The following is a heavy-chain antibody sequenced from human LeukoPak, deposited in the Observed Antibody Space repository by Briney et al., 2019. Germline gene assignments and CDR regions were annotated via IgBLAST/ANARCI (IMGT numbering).Heavy chain of an antibody. CDR1: GFTFRSCW. CDR2: IKQDGSEK. Sequence: GGSLRLSCATSGFTFRSCWMSWVRQAPGKGLEWVANIKQDGSEKYYVDSVKGRVTISRDNAKNSLYLQMNSLRAEDTAVYYCARDRGSYCSGGSCHFFDYWGQGTLVTVSS. CDR3: ARDRGSYCSGGSCHFFDY. V-gene: IGHV3-7*01. D-gene: IGHD2-15*01. J-gene: IGHJ4*02.